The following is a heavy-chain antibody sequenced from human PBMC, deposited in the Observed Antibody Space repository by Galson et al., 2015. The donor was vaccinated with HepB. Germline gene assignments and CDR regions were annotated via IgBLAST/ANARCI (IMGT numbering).Heavy chain of an antibody. V-gene: IGHV4-59*08. CDR3: ARHLTRSHRGYHYASGTFPPIYRYGLDV. D-gene: IGHD3-10*01. CDR1: GGSIGSDY. J-gene: IGHJ6*02. CDR2: VYHSGST. Sequence: LSLTCTVSGGSIGSDYWSWIRQSPGKGLEWIGYVYHSGSTDYSPSLKRRVTISADRSTNQISLKVRFVTAADTAVYYCARHLTRSHRGYHYASGTFPPIYRYGLDVWGQGTTVIVSS.